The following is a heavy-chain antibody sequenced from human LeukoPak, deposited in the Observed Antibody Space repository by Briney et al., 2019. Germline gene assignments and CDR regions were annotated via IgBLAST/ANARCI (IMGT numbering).Heavy chain of an antibody. J-gene: IGHJ4*02. Sequence: SETLSLTCTVSGDSISTGNYYWSWIRQPAGKGLEWIDRIYTSGSTHYNPSLKSRVTISVDTSKNQFSLKLSSVTAADTAVYYCAALTGYQYFDYWGQGTLVTVSS. V-gene: IGHV4-61*02. CDR2: IYTSGST. CDR1: GDSISTGNYY. D-gene: IGHD3-9*01. CDR3: AALTGYQYFDY.